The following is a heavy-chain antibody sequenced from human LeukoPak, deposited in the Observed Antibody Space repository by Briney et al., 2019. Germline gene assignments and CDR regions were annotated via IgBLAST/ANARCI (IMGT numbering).Heavy chain of an antibody. Sequence: NPSCKGSGYSFTSYWIGWVRHMPGKGLEWMGIIYPGESDTRYSPSFQGQVNISADKSISTAYLQWSSLKASGTAMYDCATREGSEEAFDIWGQGTMVTVSS. CDR2: IYPGESDT. V-gene: IGHV5-51*01. J-gene: IGHJ3*02. CDR1: GYSFTSYW. CDR3: ATREGSEEAFDI. D-gene: IGHD6-25*01.